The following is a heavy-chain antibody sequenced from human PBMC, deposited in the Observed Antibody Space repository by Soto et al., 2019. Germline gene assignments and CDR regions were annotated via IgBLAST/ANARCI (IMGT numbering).Heavy chain of an antibody. CDR2: MYYNVGT. CDR1: GSSISSSGYY. D-gene: IGHD2-21*01. J-gene: IGHJ4*02. CDR3: ARLVGVAISP. Sequence: TLSLTCTVSGSSISSSGYYWGWIRQPPGKRLEWVASMYYNVGTYYSPSLKSRVTIALDTSKSLVSLRLNSVTAADTAVYYCARLVGVAISPWGQGTLVTVSS. V-gene: IGHV4-39*07.